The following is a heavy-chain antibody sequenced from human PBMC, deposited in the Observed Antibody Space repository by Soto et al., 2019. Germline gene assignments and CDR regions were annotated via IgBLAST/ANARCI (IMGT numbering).Heavy chain of an antibody. V-gene: IGHV4-31*03. Sequence: LSLTCSVSGGYISSGGYYWSWIRQHPGKGLEWIGYIYYSGSTYYNPSLKSRVTISVDTSKNQFSLKLSSVTAADTAVYYCARIEMTDDAFDIWGQGTMVTVSS. CDR1: GGYISSGGYY. CDR2: IYYSGST. CDR3: ARIEMTDDAFDI. J-gene: IGHJ3*02.